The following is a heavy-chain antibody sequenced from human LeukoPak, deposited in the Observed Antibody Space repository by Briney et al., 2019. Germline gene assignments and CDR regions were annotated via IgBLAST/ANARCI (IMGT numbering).Heavy chain of an antibody. CDR1: GYTFTGYY. CDR2: INPAGVGT. Sequence: ASVKASCKASGYTFTGYYMHWVRQAPGQGLELMRRINPAGVGTNDAQKFQVRVNMTKDTTIITASMELSGLKSDDTAVYYCARDGGYCSTTSCYFTYWGQGTLVTVSS. D-gene: IGHD2-2*01. V-gene: IGHV1-2*06. CDR3: ARDGGYCSTTSCYFTY. J-gene: IGHJ4*02.